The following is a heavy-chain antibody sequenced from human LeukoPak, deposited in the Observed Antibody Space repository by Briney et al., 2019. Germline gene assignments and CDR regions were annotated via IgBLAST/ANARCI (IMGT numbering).Heavy chain of an antibody. CDR2: MNPNSGNT. Sequence: ASVKVSCKASGYTFTSYDINWVRQATGQGLEWMGWMNPNSGNTGYAQKFQGRVTITTDESTSTAYMELSSLRSEDTAVYYCARGDLGSITMIGPLDYWGQGTLVTVSS. J-gene: IGHJ4*02. CDR3: ARGDLGSITMIGPLDY. CDR1: GYTFTSYD. D-gene: IGHD3-22*01. V-gene: IGHV1-8*01.